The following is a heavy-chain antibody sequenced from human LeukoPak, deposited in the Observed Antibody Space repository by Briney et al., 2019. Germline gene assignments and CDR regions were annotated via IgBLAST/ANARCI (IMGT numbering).Heavy chain of an antibody. CDR3: ARDFMGLTDY. CDR1: GGTFSSYA. Sequence: SVKVSCKASGGTFSSYAISWVRQAPGQGLEWMGGIIPIFGTANYAQKFQGRVTMTRDMSTSTVYMELSSLRSEDTAVYYCARDFMGLTDYWGQGTLVTVSS. D-gene: IGHD1-26*01. J-gene: IGHJ4*02. CDR2: IIPIFGTA. V-gene: IGHV1-69*05.